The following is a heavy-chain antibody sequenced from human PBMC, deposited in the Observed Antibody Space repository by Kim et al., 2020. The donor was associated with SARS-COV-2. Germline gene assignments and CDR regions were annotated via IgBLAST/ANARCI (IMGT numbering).Heavy chain of an antibody. D-gene: IGHD6-13*01. Sequence: ASVKVSCKASGYTFTSYDINWVRQATGQGLEWMGWMNPNSGNTGYAQKFQGRVTMTRNTSISTAYMELSSLRSEDTAVYYCARVRRYSSSWYSAFVIWGQGTMVTVSS. CDR2: MNPNSGNT. CDR1: GYTFTSYD. CDR3: ARVRRYSSSWYSAFVI. V-gene: IGHV1-8*01. J-gene: IGHJ3*02.